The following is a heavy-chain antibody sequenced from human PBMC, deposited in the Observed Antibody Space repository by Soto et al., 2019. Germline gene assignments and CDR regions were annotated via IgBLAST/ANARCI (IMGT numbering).Heavy chain of an antibody. J-gene: IGHJ3*01. CDR3: ARERRRDDSNTLDAVDV. V-gene: IGHV1-69*04. CDR1: GGFYSIKT. CDR2: IIPLVPII. Sequence: QVQLVQSGAEVKKPGSSVKVSCKASGGFYSIKTISWVRQAPGQGLEWMGRIIPLVPIINNAQKFQGRVAXAXXKSTSTAYMELSSLKSDDTAICFWARERRRDDSNTLDAVDVWGQGTMVTVSS. D-gene: IGHD3-22*01.